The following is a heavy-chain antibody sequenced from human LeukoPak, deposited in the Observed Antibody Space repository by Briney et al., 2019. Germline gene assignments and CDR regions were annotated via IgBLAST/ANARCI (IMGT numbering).Heavy chain of an antibody. CDR1: GYSFTGYH. D-gene: IGHD2-21*01. Sequence: ASVKVSCKASGYSFTGYHMHWVRQAPGQGLEWMGWINPNSGGANYAQKFQGRVSMTRDTSISTAYMELSRLRSDDTAVYYCARTFAPEIHHYMDVWGKGTTVTVSS. J-gene: IGHJ6*03. CDR3: ARTFAPEIHHYMDV. V-gene: IGHV1-2*02. CDR2: INPNSGGA.